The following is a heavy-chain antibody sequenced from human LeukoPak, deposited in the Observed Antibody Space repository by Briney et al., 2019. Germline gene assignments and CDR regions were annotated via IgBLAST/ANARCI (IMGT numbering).Heavy chain of an antibody. D-gene: IGHD3-10*01. Sequence: PSETLSLTCAVYGGSFSVYYWSWIRQPPGKGLEWIGEINHSGCTNYNPSLKSRVTISVDTSKNQFSLKLSSVTAADTAVYYCAGGWYYYGSGSPLHIWGQGTMVTVSS. J-gene: IGHJ3*02. V-gene: IGHV4-34*01. CDR2: INHSGCT. CDR1: GGSFSVYY. CDR3: AGGWYYYGSGSPLHI.